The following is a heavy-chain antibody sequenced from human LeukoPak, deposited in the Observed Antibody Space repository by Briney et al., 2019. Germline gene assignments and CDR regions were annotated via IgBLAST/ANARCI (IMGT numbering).Heavy chain of an antibody. Sequence: TGGSLRLSCAASGFTFRSYAMSWVRQAPGKGLEWVSAISGSGDITYYADSVKGRFTMSRDNFKNTLYLQMNRLRAEDTAVYYCAKVSRFAVVPAAMLDYWGQGIQVTVSS. V-gene: IGHV3-23*01. CDR3: AKVSRFAVVPAAMLDY. J-gene: IGHJ4*02. CDR2: ISGSGDIT. CDR1: GFTFRSYA. D-gene: IGHD2-2*01.